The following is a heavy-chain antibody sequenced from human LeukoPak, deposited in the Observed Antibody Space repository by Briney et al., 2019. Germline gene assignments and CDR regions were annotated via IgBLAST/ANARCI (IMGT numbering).Heavy chain of an antibody. J-gene: IGHJ4*02. V-gene: IGHV3-30*02. Sequence: GGSLRLSCAASGFTFRLFGMHWVRQAPGKGLEWVSFIRFDGSNTYHADSVKGRFTISRDNSKNTLYLQMNSLTSEDTAVYYCAKVKTDIMIADSWGQGTLVTVSS. CDR1: GFTFRLFG. CDR3: AKVKTDIMIADS. D-gene: IGHD3-16*01. CDR2: IRFDGSNT.